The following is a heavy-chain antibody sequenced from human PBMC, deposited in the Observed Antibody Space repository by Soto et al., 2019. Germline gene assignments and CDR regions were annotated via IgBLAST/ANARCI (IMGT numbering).Heavy chain of an antibody. CDR2: INPKGGST. J-gene: IGHJ4*02. V-gene: IGHV1-46*01. CDR3: ARTPGYTDRNYFDY. CDR1: GFTLTSYY. D-gene: IGHD2-2*02. Sequence: QVQLLQSGAEAKKPGASVKVSCKTSGFTLTSYYIHWVRQAPGQGLEWMGIINPKGGSTTYAQKFQGRVTMTRDTSTSTVYMEVSSLRSEDTAVYYCARTPGYTDRNYFDYWGQGTLVTVSS.